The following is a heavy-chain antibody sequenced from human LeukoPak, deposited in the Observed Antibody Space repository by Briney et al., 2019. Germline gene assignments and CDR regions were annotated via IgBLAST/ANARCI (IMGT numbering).Heavy chain of an antibody. Sequence: GGSLRLSCAASGFTFSSYAMHWVRQAPGKGLEWVAVISYDGSNKYYADSVKGRFTISRDNSMNTLYLQMNSLGAEDTAVYYCARALRDIVVVPAARPFFPWGQGTLVTVSS. CDR3: ARALRDIVVVPAARPFFP. D-gene: IGHD2-2*01. J-gene: IGHJ5*02. CDR1: GFTFSSYA. CDR2: ISYDGSNK. V-gene: IGHV3-30*01.